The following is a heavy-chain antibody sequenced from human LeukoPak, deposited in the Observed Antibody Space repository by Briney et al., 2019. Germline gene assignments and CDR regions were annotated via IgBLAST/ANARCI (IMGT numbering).Heavy chain of an antibody. Sequence: GGSLRLSCAASGFTFSTHEMHWVRQAPGKGLEWVSYITRSGTTIYYADSVKGRFTISRDNAKNSLYLQMNSLRDEDTAVYYCAGGGNIGYDYNAFDIWGQGARVTVSS. CDR3: AGGGNIGYDYNAFDI. D-gene: IGHD3-22*01. V-gene: IGHV3-48*03. CDR1: GFTFSTHE. J-gene: IGHJ3*02. CDR2: ITRSGTTI.